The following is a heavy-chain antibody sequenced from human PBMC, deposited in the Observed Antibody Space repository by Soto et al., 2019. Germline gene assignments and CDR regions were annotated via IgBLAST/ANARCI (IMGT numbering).Heavy chain of an antibody. D-gene: IGHD1-26*01. Sequence: QVQLQESGPGLVKPSETLSLTCAVSGYSISSGYYWGWIRQPPGKGLEWIGSIYHSGSTYYNPSLKSRVTRPVDTSKIQFSMKLSSVTAADTAVYYCARLEWELFRSQYYFDYWGQGTLVTVSS. CDR3: ARLEWELFRSQYYFDY. V-gene: IGHV4-38-2*01. CDR1: GYSISSGYY. CDR2: IYHSGST. J-gene: IGHJ4*02.